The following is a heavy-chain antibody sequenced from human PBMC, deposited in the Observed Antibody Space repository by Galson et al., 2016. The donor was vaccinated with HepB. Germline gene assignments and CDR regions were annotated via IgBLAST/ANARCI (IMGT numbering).Heavy chain of an antibody. CDR1: GFTFSNRG. CDR3: ARVTSFIRNIGTLDL. Sequence: SLRLSCAASGFTFSNRGMHWVRQAPGKGLEWVGRIRKRSNGYTTEYGASVKGRFSVSRDDSENSMYLQMDSLKSEDTAVYYCARVTSFIRNIGTLDLWGRGTLVTVSS. D-gene: IGHD2/OR15-2a*01. CDR2: IRKRSNGYTT. J-gene: IGHJ3*01. V-gene: IGHV3-72*01.